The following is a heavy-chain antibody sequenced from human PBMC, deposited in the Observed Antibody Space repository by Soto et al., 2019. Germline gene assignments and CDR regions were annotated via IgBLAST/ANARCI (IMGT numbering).Heavy chain of an antibody. CDR2: IKRDGSEK. CDR3: ASLEWESTGYADY. CDR1: GFTFGSYW. D-gene: IGHD3-3*01. J-gene: IGHJ4*02. Sequence: EVQLVESGGGLVQPGGSLRLSCAASGFTFGSYWMSWVRQAPGKGLEWVANIKRDGSEKYYVDSVKGRFTISRDNAKNTLYLQMNCLRADDTAVYYCASLEWESTGYADYWGQGTLVTVSS. V-gene: IGHV3-7*03.